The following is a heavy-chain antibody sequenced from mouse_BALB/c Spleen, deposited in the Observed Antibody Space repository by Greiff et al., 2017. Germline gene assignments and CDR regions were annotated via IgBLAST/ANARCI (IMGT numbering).Heavy chain of an antibody. CDR1: GFTFSSYA. Sequence: EVQVVESGGGLVKPGGSLKLSCAASGFTFSSYAMSWVRQSPEKRLEWVAEISSGGSYTYYPDTVTGRFTISRDNAKNTLYLEMSSLRSEDTAMYYCARRGYDYDGRGSYAMDYWGQGTSVTVSS. J-gene: IGHJ4*01. CDR2: ISSGGSYT. V-gene: IGHV5-9-4*01. D-gene: IGHD2-4*01. CDR3: ARRGYDYDGRGSYAMDY.